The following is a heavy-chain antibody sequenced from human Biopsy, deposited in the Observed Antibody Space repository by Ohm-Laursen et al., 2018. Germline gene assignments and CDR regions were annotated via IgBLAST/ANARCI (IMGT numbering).Heavy chain of an antibody. J-gene: IGHJ4*02. V-gene: IGHV4-4*07. CDR1: GGSMDRYF. CDR2: VFSSGTT. Sequence: SETLSLTCSVSGGSMDRYFWSWIRQPVGKGLEWIGHVFSSGTTNYNPSLESRVTMSVDMPKNQFSLKLSSVTAADTAIYYCARGMRSSGWPYFDSWGQGTLVTVSS. CDR3: ARGMRSSGWPYFDS. D-gene: IGHD6-19*01.